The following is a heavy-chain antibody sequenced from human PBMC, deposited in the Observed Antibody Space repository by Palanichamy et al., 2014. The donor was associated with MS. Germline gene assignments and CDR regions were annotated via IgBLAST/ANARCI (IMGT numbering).Heavy chain of an antibody. CDR3: ARPGTAATAGFGLNV. CDR1: GYAFNYYY. D-gene: IGHD6-25*01. CDR2: LNPNIDAT. Sequence: QVHLLQSGAGVRKPGASVRVSCKASGYAFNYYYIHWVRQVPGQGLEWMGWLNPNIDATYYAPRFHGRVTMTGDLSTSTVYLDLSGLKSDDTATYYCARPGTAATAGFGLNVWGQGTAVIVSS. J-gene: IGHJ6*02. V-gene: IGHV1-2*02.